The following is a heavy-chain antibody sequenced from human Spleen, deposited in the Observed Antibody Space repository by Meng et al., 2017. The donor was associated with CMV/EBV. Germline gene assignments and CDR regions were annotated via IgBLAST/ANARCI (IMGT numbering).Heavy chain of an antibody. CDR3: AKDYREGWALGYCTTGVCYKDY. V-gene: IGHV3-30*02. J-gene: IGHJ4*02. D-gene: IGHD2-8*01. Sequence: GESLKISCAASGFTFCSYGMHWVRQAPGKGLEWVSLIRFDGINKYYADSVRGRFTISRDDSKNTLYLQMNSLRPEDTAVYYCAKDYREGWALGYCTTGVCYKDYWGQGTLVTVSS. CDR2: IRFDGINK. CDR1: GFTFCSYG.